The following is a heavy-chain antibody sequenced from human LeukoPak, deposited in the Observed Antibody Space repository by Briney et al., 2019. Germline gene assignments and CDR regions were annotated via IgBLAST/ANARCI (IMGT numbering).Heavy chain of an antibody. Sequence: SWVKVSCKASGGTFSSYAISWVRQAPGKGLEWMGRIIPIFGTANYAQKFQGRVTITTDESTSTAYMELSSLRSEDTAVYYCARVLGHSSGWYFDYWGQGTLVTVSS. CDR2: IIPIFGTA. D-gene: IGHD6-19*01. CDR1: GGTFSSYA. CDR3: ARVLGHSSGWYFDY. V-gene: IGHV1-69*05. J-gene: IGHJ4*02.